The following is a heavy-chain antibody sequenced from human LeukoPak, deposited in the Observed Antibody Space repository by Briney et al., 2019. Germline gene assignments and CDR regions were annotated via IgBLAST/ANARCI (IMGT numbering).Heavy chain of an antibody. J-gene: IGHJ4*02. D-gene: IGHD6-19*01. CDR1: GFSFSSHW. CDR2: INSDGTTS. Sequence: GGSLRLSCAASGFSFSSHWMHWVRQTPGKGLVWVARINSDGTTSSHADSVKGRFTISRDNAKNTLYLQMNSLRAEDTALYYCARTIAVNGGDFDYWGQGTLVTVSS. V-gene: IGHV3-74*01. CDR3: ARTIAVNGGDFDY.